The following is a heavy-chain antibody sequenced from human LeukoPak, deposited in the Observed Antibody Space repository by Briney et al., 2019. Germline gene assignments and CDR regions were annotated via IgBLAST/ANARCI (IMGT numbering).Heavy chain of an antibody. J-gene: IGHJ4*02. V-gene: IGHV5-51*01. CDR3: ARDCSSTSCNWLFDY. CDR1: GYSFTSYW. CDR2: IYPGDSDT. Sequence: GESLKISCKGSGYSFTSYWIGWVRQMPGKGLEWMGIIYPGDSDTRYSPSFQGQVTISADKSISAAYLQWSSLKASDTAMYYCARDCSSTSCNWLFDYWGQGTLVTVSS. D-gene: IGHD2-2*01.